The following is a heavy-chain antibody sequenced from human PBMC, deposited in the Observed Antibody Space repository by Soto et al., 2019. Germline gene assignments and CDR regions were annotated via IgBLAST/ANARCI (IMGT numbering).Heavy chain of an antibody. CDR2: ICYSGST. D-gene: IGHD5-18*01. CDR3: ARHRYSYGVYYFDY. CDR1: GGSISNYY. Sequence: SETLSLTCIVSGGSISNYYWSWIRQPPGKGLEWIGYICYSGSTNYNPSLTSRVTISVDTSKNQFSLKLSSVTAADTAVYYCARHRYSYGVYYFDYWGQGTLVTVSS. V-gene: IGHV4-59*08. J-gene: IGHJ4*02.